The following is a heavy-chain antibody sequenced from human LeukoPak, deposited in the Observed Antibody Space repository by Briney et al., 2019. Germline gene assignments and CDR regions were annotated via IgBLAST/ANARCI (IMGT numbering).Heavy chain of an antibody. CDR3: AREREGLGYDDSSGHIRDAFDI. CDR2: IIPIFGTA. D-gene: IGHD3-22*01. V-gene: IGHV1-69*01. Sequence: SVKVSCKASGGTFSSYAISWVRQAPGQGLEWMGGIIPIFGTANYAQKFQGRVTITADESTSTAYMELSSLRSEDTAVYYCAREREGLGYDDSSGHIRDAFDIWGQGTMVTVSS. CDR1: GGTFSSYA. J-gene: IGHJ3*02.